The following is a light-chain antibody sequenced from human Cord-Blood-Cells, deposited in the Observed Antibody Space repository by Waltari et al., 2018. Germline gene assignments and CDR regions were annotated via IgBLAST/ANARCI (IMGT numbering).Light chain of an antibody. CDR2: DAS. CDR3: QQRSNWPPNT. CDR1: QSVSSY. V-gene: IGKV3-11*01. J-gene: IGKJ2*01. Sequence: EIVLTQSPATMSLSPGERATLSCRASQSVSSYLAWYQQKPGQAPMLLIYDASNRATGIPARFSGSGSGTDFTLTISSLDREDFAVYYCQQRSNWPPNTFGQGTKLEIK.